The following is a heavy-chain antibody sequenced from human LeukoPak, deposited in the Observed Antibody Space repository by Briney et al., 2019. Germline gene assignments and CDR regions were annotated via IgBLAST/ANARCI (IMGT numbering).Heavy chain of an antibody. CDR3: ARDRWMLDSSGWDFDAFDI. CDR2: ISSSSSYI. D-gene: IGHD6-19*01. Sequence: PGGSLRLSCAASEFTFSSYNMNWVRQAPGKGLEWVSSISSSSSYIYYADSVKGRFTISRDNAKNSLYLQMNSLRAEDTAVYYCARDRWMLDSSGWDFDAFDIWGQGSMVTVSS. J-gene: IGHJ3*02. CDR1: EFTFSSYN. V-gene: IGHV3-21*01.